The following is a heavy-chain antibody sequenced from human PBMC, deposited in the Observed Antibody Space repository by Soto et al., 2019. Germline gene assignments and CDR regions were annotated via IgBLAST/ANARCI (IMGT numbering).Heavy chain of an antibody. Sequence: QVQLVQSGAEVQKPGSSGKVSCKASGGTFSSYAISGVRQAPGQGLAWMGGISPIFGTANYAQKFQGRVTITVDKSTGTAYMELSSLRSEDTAVYYCARGGPYYDFWGGRGPWDVWGQGTMVTVSS. J-gene: IGHJ6*02. CDR2: ISPIFGTA. D-gene: IGHD3-3*01. CDR3: ARGGPYYDFWGGRGPWDV. V-gene: IGHV1-69*06. CDR1: GGTFSSYA.